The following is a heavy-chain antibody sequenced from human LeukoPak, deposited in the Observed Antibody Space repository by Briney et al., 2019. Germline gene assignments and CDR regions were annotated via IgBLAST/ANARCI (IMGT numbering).Heavy chain of an antibody. J-gene: IGHJ1*01. CDR3: ARLAGTDMIGYFQD. D-gene: IGHD5-18*01. Sequence: ASVKVSCKASGYTFTSYYMHWVRQAPGQGLEWMGIINPSGGSTSYAQKLQGRVTMTTDTSTSTAYMELRSLRSDDTAVYYCARLAGTDMIGYFQDWGQGTLVTVSS. CDR1: GYTFTSYY. V-gene: IGHV1-46*01. CDR2: INPSGGST.